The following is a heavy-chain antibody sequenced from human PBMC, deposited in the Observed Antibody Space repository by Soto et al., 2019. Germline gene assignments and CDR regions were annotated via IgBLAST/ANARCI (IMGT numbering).Heavy chain of an antibody. J-gene: IGHJ4*02. D-gene: IGHD3-22*01. Sequence: GGSLRLSCAASGFTFKTYAMNWVRQAPGKGLEWVTTISGSGTTTYYADSVKGRFTISRDNSENTLYLQMNSLRAEDTVVYYCARDLDEGDDYASGVYLSFDYWGQGTMVTVYS. CDR3: ARDLDEGDDYASGVYLSFDY. V-gene: IGHV3-23*01. CDR1: GFTFKTYA. CDR2: ISGSGTTT.